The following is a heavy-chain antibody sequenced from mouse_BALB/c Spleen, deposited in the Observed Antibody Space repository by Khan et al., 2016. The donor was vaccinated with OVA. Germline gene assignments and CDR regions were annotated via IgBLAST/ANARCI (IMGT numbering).Heavy chain of an antibody. CDR2: INPSNGRT. D-gene: IGHD2-1*01. Sequence: VQLQQSGAELVNPGASVNLSCKASGYTLTSYWMHWVKQRPGQGLEWIGEINPSNGRTNYNEKFTSKATLTVDKSSSTAYMQLSSPTSEDSAVYYCARLLINFDYWGQGTTLTVSS. J-gene: IGHJ2*01. CDR3: ARLLINFDY. CDR1: GYTLTSYW. V-gene: IGHV1S81*02.